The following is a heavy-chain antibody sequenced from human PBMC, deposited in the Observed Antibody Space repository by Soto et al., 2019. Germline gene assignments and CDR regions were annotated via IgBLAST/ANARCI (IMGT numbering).Heavy chain of an antibody. CDR3: ARDSDCHSTSCFFPPHV. V-gene: IGHV3-21*06. Sequence: LRLSCSAAGFTFSDENMSWVRQVPGKGLEWVSGISGGGSYIFYADSVQGRFSISRDNPKNSLFLEMNSLRVEDTAVYYCARDSDCHSTSCFFPPHVWGQGTTVTFSS. J-gene: IGHJ6*02. CDR2: ISGGGSYI. CDR1: GFTFSDEN. D-gene: IGHD2-2*01.